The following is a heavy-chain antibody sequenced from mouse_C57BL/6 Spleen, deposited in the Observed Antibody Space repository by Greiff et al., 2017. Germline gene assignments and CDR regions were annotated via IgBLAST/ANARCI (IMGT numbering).Heavy chain of an antibody. J-gene: IGHJ2*01. CDR2: IRLKSDNYAT. D-gene: IGHD4-1*01. CDR1: GFTFSNYW. V-gene: IGHV6-3*01. Sequence: EVKVEESGGGLVQPGGSMKLSCVASGFTFSNYWMNWVRQSPEKGLEWVAQIRLKSDNYATHSAESVKGRFTISRDDSKSSVYLQMNNLRAEDTGIYYCTDSNWDCFDDWGQGTTLTVSS. CDR3: TDSNWDCFDD.